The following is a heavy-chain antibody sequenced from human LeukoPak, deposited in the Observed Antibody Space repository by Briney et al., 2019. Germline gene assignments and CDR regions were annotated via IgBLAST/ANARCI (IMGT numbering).Heavy chain of an antibody. J-gene: IGHJ4*02. D-gene: IGHD3-22*01. Sequence: ASVKVSCKASGYTFTSYGISWVRQAPGQGLEWMGWISGYNGNTIYAQKFQDRATMTTDTSTSTALMELRSLRSDDTAVYYCATEGYYDSSGYYTDYWGQGTLVTVSS. CDR3: ATEGYYDSSGYYTDY. CDR2: ISGYNGNT. CDR1: GYTFTSYG. V-gene: IGHV1-18*01.